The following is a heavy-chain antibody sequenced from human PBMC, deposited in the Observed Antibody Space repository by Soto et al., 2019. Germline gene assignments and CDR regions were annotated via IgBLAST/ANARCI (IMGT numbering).Heavy chain of an antibody. CDR2: ISSSGSTI. D-gene: IGHD6-13*01. CDR3: ARDRPSSSSWYYYYGMDV. J-gene: IGHJ6*02. V-gene: IGHV3-11*01. CDR1: GFTFSDYY. Sequence: GGSLRLSCAASGFTFSDYYMSWIRQVPGKGLEWVSYISSSGSTIYYADSVKGRFTISRDNAKNSLYLQMNSLRAEDTAVYYCARDRPSSSSWYYYYGMDVWGQGTTVTVSS.